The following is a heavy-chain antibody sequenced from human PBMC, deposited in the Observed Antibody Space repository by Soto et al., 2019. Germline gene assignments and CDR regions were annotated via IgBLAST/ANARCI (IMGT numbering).Heavy chain of an antibody. CDR3: AAWSRSNRFDY. CDR2: IKYDASET. J-gene: IGHJ4*02. Sequence: GGSLRLSCAGSGYNFNTHWMGWVRQFPGRGLEWVVNIKYDASETPYSDSVEGRFTISRDNARNSLYLQMTGLKVEDTAVYYCAAWSRSNRFDYWGQGTQVTVSS. CDR1: GYNFNTHW. D-gene: IGHD6-13*01. V-gene: IGHV3-7*03.